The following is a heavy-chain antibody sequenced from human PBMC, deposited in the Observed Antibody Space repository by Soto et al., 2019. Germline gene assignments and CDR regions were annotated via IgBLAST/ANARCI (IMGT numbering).Heavy chain of an antibody. D-gene: IGHD2-15*01. Sequence: SETLSLTCTVSGSSVSSGSYYWTWIRQPPGKGLEWIGYIYDSGSANYNPSLKSRVTISEDTSKNQFSLKLTSVTAADTAVYYCAGGPNIGYCSGGSCYRFDFWGQGTLVTVSS. J-gene: IGHJ4*02. CDR1: GSSVSSGSYY. V-gene: IGHV4-61*01. CDR2: IYDSGSA. CDR3: AGGPNIGYCSGGSCYRFDF.